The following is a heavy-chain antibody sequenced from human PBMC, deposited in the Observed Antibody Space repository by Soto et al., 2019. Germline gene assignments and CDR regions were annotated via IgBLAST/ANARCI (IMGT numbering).Heavy chain of an antibody. CDR2: VSSSGTTI. J-gene: IGHJ6*02. D-gene: IGHD6-19*01. V-gene: IGHV3-48*03. Sequence: GGSLRLSCAASGLTFSSYEMNWVRQAPGKGLEWVSYVSSSGTTIYYADSVKGRFTISRDNAKNSLSLQMNSLRAEDTAVYYCAREHSSGYYYYGMDVWGQGTTVTVSS. CDR3: AREHSSGYYYYGMDV. CDR1: GLTFSSYE.